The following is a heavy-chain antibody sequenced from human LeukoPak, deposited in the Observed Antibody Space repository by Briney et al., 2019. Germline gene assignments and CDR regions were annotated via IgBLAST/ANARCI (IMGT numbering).Heavy chain of an antibody. J-gene: IGHJ4*02. CDR3: ARASAYKPPLDGEDDSFDY. CDR1: GYNFDIFG. V-gene: IGHV1-18*01. Sequence: GASVKVSCKASGYNFDIFGMTWVRQAPGQGFEWIGWISALNGKSDYAQNFRGRVTMTTDTSTNTVYLELRSLRSGDTAVYYCARASAYKPPLDGEDDSFDYWGQGTLVTVFS. D-gene: IGHD3-3*01. CDR2: ISALNGKS.